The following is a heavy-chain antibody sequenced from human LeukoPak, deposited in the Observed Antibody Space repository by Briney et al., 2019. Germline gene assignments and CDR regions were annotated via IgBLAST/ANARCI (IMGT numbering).Heavy chain of an antibody. CDR2: IYYSGST. J-gene: IGHJ4*02. D-gene: IGHD3-10*01. CDR3: ARDRFGTFDY. V-gene: IGHV4-59*01. Sequence: PSETLSLTCTVSGGSISSYYWSWIRQPLGKRLEWIGYIYYSGSTNYNPSLKSRVTISVDTSKNQFSLKLSSVTAADTAVYYCARDRFGTFDYWGQGTLVTVSS. CDR1: GGSISSYY.